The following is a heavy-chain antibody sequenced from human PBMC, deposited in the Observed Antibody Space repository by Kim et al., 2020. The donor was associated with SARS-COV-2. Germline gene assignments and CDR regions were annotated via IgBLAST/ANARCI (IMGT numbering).Heavy chain of an antibody. D-gene: IGHD3-22*01. Sequence: GESLKISCKGSGYSFTSYWISWVRQMPGKGLEWMGRIDPSDSYTNYSPSFQGHVTISADKSISTAYLQWSSLKASDTAMYYCARLGSGSYYDSSGYYWGAFDICGQGTMVTVSS. CDR1: GYSFTSYW. J-gene: IGHJ3*02. CDR3: ARLGSGSYYDSSGYYWGAFDI. CDR2: IDPSDSYT. V-gene: IGHV5-10-1*01.